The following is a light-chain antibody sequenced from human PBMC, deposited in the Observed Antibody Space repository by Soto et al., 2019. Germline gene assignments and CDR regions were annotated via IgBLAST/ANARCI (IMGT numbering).Light chain of an antibody. CDR3: QQYNNWPLLT. J-gene: IGKJ5*01. V-gene: IGKV3-15*01. Sequence: IVMTQSPATLSVSPGERATLSCRASQNIYSNVAWYQQKPGQAPRLLIYGASTRATGIPARFSGSGSGTEYTLTISSLQSEDFAVYYCQQYNNWPLLTFGQGTRLEIK. CDR2: GAS. CDR1: QNIYSN.